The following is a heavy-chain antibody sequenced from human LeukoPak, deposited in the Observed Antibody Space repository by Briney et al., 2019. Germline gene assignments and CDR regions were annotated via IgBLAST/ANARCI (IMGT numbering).Heavy chain of an antibody. Sequence: PSETLSLTCTVSGVSISSGSYYWRWIRQPAGKGLEWIGRIYTSGSTNYNPSLKSRVTISVDTSKNQFSLKLSSVTAADTAVYYCARDSTYYYYMDVWGKGTTVTVSS. CDR1: GVSISSGSYY. J-gene: IGHJ6*03. CDR2: IYTSGST. CDR3: ARDSTYYYYMDV. V-gene: IGHV4-61*02.